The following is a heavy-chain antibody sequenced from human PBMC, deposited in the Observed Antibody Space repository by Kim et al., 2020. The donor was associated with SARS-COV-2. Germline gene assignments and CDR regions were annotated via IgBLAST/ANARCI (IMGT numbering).Heavy chain of an antibody. CDR3: ARDPGGLAAGTLDD. J-gene: IGHJ4*02. D-gene: IGHD6-13*01. Sequence: SVKVSCKTSGGTFSSYTICWVRQAPGQGLEWLGRIVPFVDITNYAQKFQGRVTITANKSTNTAYMELSSLTSEDTAVYFCARDPGGLAAGTLDDWGQGALVIVSS. V-gene: IGHV1-69*04. CDR2: IVPFVDIT. CDR1: GGTFSSYT.